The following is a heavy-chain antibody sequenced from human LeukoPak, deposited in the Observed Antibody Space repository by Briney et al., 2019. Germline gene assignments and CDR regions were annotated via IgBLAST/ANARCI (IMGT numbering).Heavy chain of an antibody. J-gene: IGHJ4*02. CDR1: GFAFDNYW. D-gene: IGHD7-27*01. Sequence: GGSLRLSCAASGFAFDNYWMTWVRQAPGKGLEWVANMKQDGSEQYYVDSVKGRFTISRDNAKNSLYVQMNSLRAEDTAVYYCAKDPTDAHWGYFDYWGQGTLVTVSS. CDR2: MKQDGSEQ. V-gene: IGHV3-7*01. CDR3: AKDPTDAHWGYFDY.